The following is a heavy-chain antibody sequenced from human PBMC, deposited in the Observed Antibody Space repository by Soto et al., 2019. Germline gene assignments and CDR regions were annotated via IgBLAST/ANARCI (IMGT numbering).Heavy chain of an antibody. V-gene: IGHV3-23*01. CDR3: AKEVSDYYDSSGYFDY. CDR1: GFTFSSSA. J-gene: IGHJ4*02. D-gene: IGHD3-22*01. Sequence: GGSLRLSCAASGFTFSSSAMSWVRQAPGKGLEWVSAISGSGGSTYYADSVKGRFTISRDNSKNTLYLQMNSLRAEDTAVYYCAKEVSDYYDSSGYFDYWGQGTLVTVSS. CDR2: ISGSGGST.